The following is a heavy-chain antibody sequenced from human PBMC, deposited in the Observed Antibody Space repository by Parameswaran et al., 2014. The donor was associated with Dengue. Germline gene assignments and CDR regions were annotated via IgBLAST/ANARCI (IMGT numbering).Heavy chain of an antibody. V-gene: IGHV4-39*01. CDR3: ARFVVVKAFDI. CDR2: IYYSGST. CDR1: GGSISSSSYY. J-gene: IGHJ3*02. D-gene: IGHD2-21*01. Sequence: AGGSLRLSCTVSGGSISSSSYYWGWIRQPPGKGLEWIGSIYYSGSTYYNPSLKSRVTISVDTSKNQFSLKLSSVTAADTAVYYCARFVVVKAFDIWGQGTMVTVSS.